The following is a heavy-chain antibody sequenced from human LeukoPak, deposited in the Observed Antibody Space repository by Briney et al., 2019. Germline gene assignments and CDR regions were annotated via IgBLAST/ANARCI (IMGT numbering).Heavy chain of an antibody. CDR1: GGSISSGGYS. Sequence: PSETLSLTCAVSGGSISSGGYSWSWIRQPPGKGLEWIGYIYHSGSTYYNPSLKSRVTISVDRSKNQSSLKLSSVTAADTAVYYCARGGSGSLNWFDPWGQGTLVTVSS. V-gene: IGHV4-30-2*01. D-gene: IGHD3-22*01. CDR3: ARGGSGSLNWFDP. CDR2: IYHSGST. J-gene: IGHJ5*02.